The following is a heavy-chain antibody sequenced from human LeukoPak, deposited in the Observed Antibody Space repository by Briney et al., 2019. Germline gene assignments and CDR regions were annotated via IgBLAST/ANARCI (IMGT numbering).Heavy chain of an antibody. Sequence: GGSLRLSCAASGFTFSSYSMNWVRQAPGKGLEWVSSISSSSSYIYYADSVKGRFTISRDNAENSLYLQMNSLRAEDTAVYYCARGPPVGTSDYWGQGTLVTVSS. CDR1: GFTFSSYS. CDR3: ARGPPVGTSDY. CDR2: ISSSSSYI. J-gene: IGHJ4*02. D-gene: IGHD2-21*02. V-gene: IGHV3-21*03.